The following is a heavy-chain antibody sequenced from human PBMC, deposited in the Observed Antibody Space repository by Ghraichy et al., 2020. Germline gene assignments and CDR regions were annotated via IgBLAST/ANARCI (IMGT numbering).Heavy chain of an antibody. CDR1: GFTFSSYA. Sequence: GGSLRLSCSASGFTFSSYAMHWVRQSPGKGLEYVSAISSNGGSTYYADSVKGRFTISRDNSKNTLYLQMSSLRAEDTAVYYCVKDTLWFGDYFDYWGQGTLVTVSS. V-gene: IGHV3-64D*06. CDR2: ISSNGGST. D-gene: IGHD3-10*01. J-gene: IGHJ4*02. CDR3: VKDTLWFGDYFDY.